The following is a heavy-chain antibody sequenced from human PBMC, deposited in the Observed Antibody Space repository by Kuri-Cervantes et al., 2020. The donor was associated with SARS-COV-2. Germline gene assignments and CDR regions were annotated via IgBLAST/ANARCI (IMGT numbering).Heavy chain of an antibody. CDR1: GGSISSSSYY. V-gene: IGHV4-39*01. J-gene: IGHJ3*02. D-gene: IGHD6-13*01. CDR2: IYYSGST. CDR3: ARHEEYSLTCGIPASHAFDI. Sequence: SETLSLTCTVSGGSISSSSYYWDWIRQPPGGRLEWIGNIYYSGSTYYNPSLESRVTISLDTSKNQFSLRLSSVTAADTAVYYCARHEEYSLTCGIPASHAFDIWSPGTMVTVSS.